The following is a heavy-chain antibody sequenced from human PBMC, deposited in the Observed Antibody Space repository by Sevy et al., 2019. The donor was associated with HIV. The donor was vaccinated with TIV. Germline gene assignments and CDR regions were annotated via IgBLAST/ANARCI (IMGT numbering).Heavy chain of an antibody. CDR3: ARDPRSSGWYIPYYFHY. CDR2: TYYRSQWYN. Sequence: SQTLSLTCAISGDSVSSNSAAWTWIRQSPSRGLEWLGRTYYRSQWYNDYAVSVKSRITINPDTSKNQFSLQLNSVTPEDTAVYYCARDPRSSGWYIPYYFHYWGQGTLVTVSS. V-gene: IGHV6-1*01. CDR1: GDSVSSNSAA. D-gene: IGHD6-19*01. J-gene: IGHJ4*02.